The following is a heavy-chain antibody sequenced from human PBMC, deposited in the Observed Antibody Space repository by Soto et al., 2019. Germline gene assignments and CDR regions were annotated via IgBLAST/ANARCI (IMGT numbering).Heavy chain of an antibody. J-gene: IGHJ6*02. CDR1: GYSFTIYW. D-gene: IGHD6-13*01. CDR3: ARHHGSPGSYFGLDV. CDR2: IYPGDSDT. V-gene: IGHV5-51*01. Sequence: GESLKISCNGSGYSFTIYWINWVRQMPGKGLEWMGIIYPGDSDTRYSPPFQGQVTISADKSIDNAYLQWRSLKASDTAVYYCARHHGSPGSYFGLDVWGQGTTVTVSS.